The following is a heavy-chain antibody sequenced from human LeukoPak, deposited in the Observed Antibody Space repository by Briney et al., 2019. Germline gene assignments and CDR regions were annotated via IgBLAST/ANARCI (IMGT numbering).Heavy chain of an antibody. V-gene: IGHV4-4*09. CDR3: AGCTAVAYFDY. J-gene: IGHJ4*02. CDR1: GGSISSYY. D-gene: IGHD6-13*01. Sequence: SETLSLTCTVSGGSISSYYWSWIRQPPGKGLEWIGYIYTSGSTNYNPSLKSRVTISVDTSKNQFSLKLSSVTAADTAVYYCAGCTAVAYFDYWGQGTLVTVSS. CDR2: IYTSGST.